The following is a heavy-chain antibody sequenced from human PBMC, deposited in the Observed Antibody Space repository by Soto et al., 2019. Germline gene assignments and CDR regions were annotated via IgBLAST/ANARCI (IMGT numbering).Heavy chain of an antibody. CDR1: GLTFSSYA. J-gene: IGHJ6*02. D-gene: IGHD3-9*01. CDR2: ISGSGGST. Sequence: GSVILSCAASGLTFSSYAMSLVRQAPGKGLEWVSAISGSGGSTYYADSVKGRFTISRDNSKNTLYLQMNSLRAEDTAVYYCAKDYDILTGYSSGMDVWGQGTKVTVYS. V-gene: IGHV3-23*01. CDR3: AKDYDILTGYSSGMDV.